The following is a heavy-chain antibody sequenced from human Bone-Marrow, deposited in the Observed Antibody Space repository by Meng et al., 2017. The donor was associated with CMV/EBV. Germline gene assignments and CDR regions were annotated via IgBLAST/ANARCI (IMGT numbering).Heavy chain of an antibody. V-gene: IGHV4-31*03. CDR2: IYYSGST. Sequence: SETLSLTCTVSGGSISSGGYYWSWIRQHPGKGLEWIGYIYYSGSTYYNPSLKSRVTISVDTSKNQFSLKLSSVTAADTAVYYCARGGGSSVTDDYWGEGNLVTVDS. J-gene: IGHJ4*02. CDR1: GGSISSGGYY. D-gene: IGHD4-23*01. CDR3: ARGGGSSVTDDY.